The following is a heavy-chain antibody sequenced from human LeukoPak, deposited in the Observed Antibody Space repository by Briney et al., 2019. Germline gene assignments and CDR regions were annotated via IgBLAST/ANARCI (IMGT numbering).Heavy chain of an antibody. V-gene: IGHV3-7*04. CDR3: TRVGYIDEGIDY. Sequence: GGSLRLSCAASGFTFSSYWMSWVRQAPGKGLEWVANIKQDGSKTSYVDSVKGRFTISRDNAKNSLYLQMNSLRAEDTAIYYCTRVGYIDEGIDYWGQGTLVTVSS. CDR2: IKQDGSKT. CDR1: GFTFSSYW. D-gene: IGHD5-24*01. J-gene: IGHJ4*02.